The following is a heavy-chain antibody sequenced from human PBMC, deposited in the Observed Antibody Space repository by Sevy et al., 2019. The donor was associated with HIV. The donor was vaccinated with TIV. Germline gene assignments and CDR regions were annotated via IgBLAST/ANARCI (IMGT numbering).Heavy chain of an antibody. Sequence: SETLSLTCTVSGGSISSYYWSWIRQPAGKGLEWIGRIYTSGSTNYNPSLKSRVTMSVDTSKNQFSLKLSSVTAADTAVYYCARDWRNRQQLGFDAFDIWGQGTMVIVSS. CDR3: ARDWRNRQQLGFDAFDI. CDR1: GGSISSYY. CDR2: IYTSGST. J-gene: IGHJ3*02. V-gene: IGHV4-4*07. D-gene: IGHD6-13*01.